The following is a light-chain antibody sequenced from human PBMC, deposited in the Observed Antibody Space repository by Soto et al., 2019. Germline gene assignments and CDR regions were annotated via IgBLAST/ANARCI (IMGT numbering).Light chain of an antibody. V-gene: IGKV1-5*01. Sequence: DIQMTQSPSTLSASVGDRVTITCRASQSISSWLAWYQQKPGKAPKLLIYDASSLESGVPSRFSGSGSGTEFTLTISSLQPDDFATYYCQQYNSFSITLVQGPRLRI. CDR3: QQYNSFSIT. CDR1: QSISSW. J-gene: IGKJ5*01. CDR2: DAS.